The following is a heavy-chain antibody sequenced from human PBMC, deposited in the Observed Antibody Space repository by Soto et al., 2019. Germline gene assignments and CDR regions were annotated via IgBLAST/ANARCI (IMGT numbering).Heavy chain of an antibody. CDR3: ARGGHIAVVTASFDY. D-gene: IGHD2-21*02. CDR2: IHPSGGGS. CDR1: GYTLNTHY. V-gene: IGHV1-46*02. Sequence: QVELVQSGAEVKKPGASVKVSCKPSGYTLNTHYLHWVRQAPGQGLEWMGIIHPSGGGSSYAQKDLGRVTMTRDTSTSTVFLELSSLRSADTAVYYCARGGHIAVVTASFDYWGQGTLVTASS. J-gene: IGHJ4*02.